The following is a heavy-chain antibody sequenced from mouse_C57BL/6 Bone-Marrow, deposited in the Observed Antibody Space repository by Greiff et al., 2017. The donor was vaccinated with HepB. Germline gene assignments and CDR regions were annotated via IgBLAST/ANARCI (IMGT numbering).Heavy chain of an antibody. D-gene: IGHD1-1*02. CDR2: IHPSDSDT. J-gene: IGHJ3*01. V-gene: IGHV1-74*01. CDR3: AMGALWSLFAY. Sequence: QVQLKQPGAELVKPGASVKVSCKASGYTFTSYWMHWVKQRPGQGLEWIGRIHPSDSDTNYNQKFKGKATLTVDKSSSTAYMQLSSLTSEDSAVYYCAMGALWSLFAYWGQGTLVTVSA. CDR1: GYTFTSYW.